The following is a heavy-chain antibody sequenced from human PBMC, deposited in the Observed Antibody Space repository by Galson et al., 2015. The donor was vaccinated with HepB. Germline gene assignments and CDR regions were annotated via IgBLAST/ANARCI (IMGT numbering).Heavy chain of an antibody. CDR1: GYTFTDYF. Sequence: SVKVSCKASGYTFTDYFIHWVRQAPGQGLEWMGRINPNSGGTNYAQKFQGMVTMTRDTSVRTAYMELDRLKSDDTAVYYCAIVSTKPYAFDIWGQGTMFTVSS. CDR3: AIVSTKPYAFDI. D-gene: IGHD2-8*01. J-gene: IGHJ3*02. V-gene: IGHV1-2*06. CDR2: INPNSGGT.